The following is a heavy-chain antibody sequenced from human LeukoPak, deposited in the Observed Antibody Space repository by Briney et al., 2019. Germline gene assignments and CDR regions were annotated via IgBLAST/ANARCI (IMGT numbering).Heavy chain of an antibody. CDR3: ARHPYSSSWIDY. Sequence: SGTLSLTCTVSGGSISSSSYYWGWIRQPPGKGLEWIGSIYYSGSTYYNPSLKSRVTISVDTSKNQFSLKLSSVTAADTAVYYCARHPYSSSWIDYWGQGTLVTVSS. V-gene: IGHV4-39*01. J-gene: IGHJ4*02. CDR1: GGSISSSSYY. D-gene: IGHD6-13*01. CDR2: IYYSGST.